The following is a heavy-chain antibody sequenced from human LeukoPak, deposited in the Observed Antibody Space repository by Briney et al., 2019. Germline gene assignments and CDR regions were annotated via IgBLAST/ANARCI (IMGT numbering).Heavy chain of an antibody. Sequence: SVKVSCKASGGTFSSYAISWVRQAPGQGLEWMGGIIPIFGTANYAQKFQGRVTITTDESTSTAYMELSSLRSEGTAVYFCAREQRGGLSGNLGGLFASYYTYYYMDVWGRGTTVTVSS. CDR1: GGTFSSYA. V-gene: IGHV1-69*05. CDR2: IIPIFGTA. J-gene: IGHJ6*03. D-gene: IGHD1-26*01. CDR3: AREQRGGLSGNLGGLFASYYTYYYMDV.